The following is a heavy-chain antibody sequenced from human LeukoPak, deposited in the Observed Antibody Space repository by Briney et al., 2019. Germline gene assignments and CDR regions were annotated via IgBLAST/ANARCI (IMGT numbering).Heavy chain of an antibody. Sequence: GESLKISCQSSGYNFTPYWIVWVRQMPGKGLEWMGITFAGYSYTIYSPSFQGQVTISVDKSINTAYLQWSSLKASDTAMYYCARQEDHGDYVYWGQGTLVTVSS. CDR2: TFAGYSYT. CDR3: ARQEDHGDYVY. J-gene: IGHJ4*02. CDR1: GYNFTPYW. V-gene: IGHV5-51*01. D-gene: IGHD4-17*01.